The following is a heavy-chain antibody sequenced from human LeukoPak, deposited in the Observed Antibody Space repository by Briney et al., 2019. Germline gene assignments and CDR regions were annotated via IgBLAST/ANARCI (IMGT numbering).Heavy chain of an antibody. Sequence: GGSLRLSCAASGFTFSSYWMQWVRQAPGKGLEWVSVIYSGGSTYYAGSVKGRFTISRDNSKNTLYLQMNSLRAEDTAVYYCARTYYYDSSGYREDWFDPWGQGTLVTVSS. CDR3: ARTYYYDSSGYREDWFDP. D-gene: IGHD3-22*01. J-gene: IGHJ5*02. CDR1: GFTFSSYW. CDR2: IYSGGST. V-gene: IGHV3-53*01.